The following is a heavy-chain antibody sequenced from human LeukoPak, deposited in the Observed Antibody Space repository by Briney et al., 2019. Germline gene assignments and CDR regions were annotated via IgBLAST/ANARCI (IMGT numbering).Heavy chain of an antibody. CDR1: GFTFNNAW. Sequence: PEGSLRLSCAASGFTFNNAWMNWVRQAPGKGLEWVGRIKSKNVGGTTDYAAPVKGRFTISRDDSKNTVYLQMNSLRAEDTAVYYCAKVVVGGILTGYVYYYGMDVWGQGTTVTVSS. V-gene: IGHV3-15*01. CDR3: AKVVVGGILTGYVYYYGMDV. J-gene: IGHJ6*02. CDR2: IKSKNVGGTT. D-gene: IGHD3-9*01.